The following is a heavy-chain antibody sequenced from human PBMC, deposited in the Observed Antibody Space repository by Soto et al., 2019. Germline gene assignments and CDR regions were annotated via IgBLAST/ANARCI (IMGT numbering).Heavy chain of an antibody. CDR3: ARVVDYCDPYYYYGMAV. D-gene: IGHD3-22*01. CDR2: ISCSTSYI. Sequence: EVQLVESGGGLVKPGGSLRLSCAASGFTFSSYSMNWVRQAPGKGLEWVSSISCSTSYIYYADSVKGRFTISRDNAKNSLYLQMTSLRAEDTAVYYCARVVDYCDPYYYYGMAVWGQGTTVTVSS. V-gene: IGHV3-21*01. CDR1: GFTFSSYS. J-gene: IGHJ6*01.